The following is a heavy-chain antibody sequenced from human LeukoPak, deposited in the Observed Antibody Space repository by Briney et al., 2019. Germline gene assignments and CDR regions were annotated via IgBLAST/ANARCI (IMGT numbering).Heavy chain of an antibody. CDR1: GYTFTSYD. Sequence: AASVKVFCRASGYTFTSYDINWVRQATGQGLEWMGWMNPNSGNTGYAQKFQGRVTMTRNTSISTAYMELSSLRSEDTAVYYCARKDLSYGSGKWGQGTLVTVSS. CDR2: MNPNSGNT. CDR3: ARKDLSYGSGK. J-gene: IGHJ4*02. V-gene: IGHV1-8*01. D-gene: IGHD3-10*01.